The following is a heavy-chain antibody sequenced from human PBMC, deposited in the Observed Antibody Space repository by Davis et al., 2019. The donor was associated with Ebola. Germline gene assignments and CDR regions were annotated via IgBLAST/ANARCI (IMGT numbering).Heavy chain of an antibody. CDR1: GFTFDDYA. D-gene: IGHD6-13*01. CDR3: ARGPSTGNSFSY. V-gene: IGHV3-9*01. Sequence: GGSLRLSCAASGFTFDDYAMHWVRQAPGKGLEWASGISWNSGSIGYADSVKGRFTISRDNAKNSLSLQMNSLRAEDTAVYYCARGPSTGNSFSYWGQGTLVTVSS. J-gene: IGHJ4*02. CDR2: ISWNSGSI.